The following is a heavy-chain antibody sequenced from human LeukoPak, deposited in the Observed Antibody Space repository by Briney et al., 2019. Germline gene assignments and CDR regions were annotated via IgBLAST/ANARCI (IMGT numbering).Heavy chain of an antibody. D-gene: IGHD3-22*01. CDR2: IIPIFGTA. CDR1: GGTFSSYA. V-gene: IGHV1-69*05. CDR3: ACGYYYDSSGYY. Sequence: SVKVSCKASGGTFSSYAISWVRQAPGQGLEWMGRIIPIFGTADYAQKFQGRVTITTDESTSTAYMELSSLRSEDTAVYYCACGYYYDSSGYYWGQGTLVTVSS. J-gene: IGHJ4*02.